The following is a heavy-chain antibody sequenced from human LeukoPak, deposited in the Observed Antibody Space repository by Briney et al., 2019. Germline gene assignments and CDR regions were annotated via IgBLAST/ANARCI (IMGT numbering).Heavy chain of an antibody. CDR3: ARGLMVRGTYYYYYYGMDV. V-gene: IGHV3-7*01. J-gene: IGHJ6*02. CDR1: GFTFSSYW. Sequence: GGSLRLSCAASGFTFSSYWMSWVRQAPGKGLEWVANIKQDGSEKYYVDSVKGRFTISRDNAKNSLYLQMNSLGAEDTAVYYCARGLMVRGTYYYYYYGMDVWGQGTTVTVSS. CDR2: IKQDGSEK. D-gene: IGHD3-10*01.